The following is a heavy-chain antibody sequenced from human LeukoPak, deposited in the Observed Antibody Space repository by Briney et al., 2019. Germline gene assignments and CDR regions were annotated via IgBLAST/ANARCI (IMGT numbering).Heavy chain of an antibody. V-gene: IGHV1-69*13. CDR2: IIPIFGTV. J-gene: IGHJ6*02. CDR3: ARVQRMLDYDFWSGSMDV. CDR1: GGTFSSYA. D-gene: IGHD3-3*01. Sequence: ASVKVSCKASGGTFSSYAISWVRQAPGQGLEGMGGIIPIFGTVNYAQKFQGRVTITADESTSTAYMELSSLRSEDTAVYYCARVQRMLDYDFWSGSMDVWGQGTTVTVSS.